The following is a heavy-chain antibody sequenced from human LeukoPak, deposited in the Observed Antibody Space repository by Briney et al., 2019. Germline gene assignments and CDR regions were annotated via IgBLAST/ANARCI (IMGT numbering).Heavy chain of an antibody. CDR3: ATLMDYYGPGRLYVAFHM. Sequence: SETLSLTYTVSGGSISSYYRSCVRQPPGKGLEWIGYIYYSGSTNYNPSLKSRVTISVDTSKNQFSLKLSSVTAADTAVYYCATLMDYYGPGRLYVAFHMWRQGTMVTVSS. CDR2: IYYSGST. D-gene: IGHD3-10*01. CDR1: GGSISSYY. J-gene: IGHJ3*02. V-gene: IGHV4-59*08.